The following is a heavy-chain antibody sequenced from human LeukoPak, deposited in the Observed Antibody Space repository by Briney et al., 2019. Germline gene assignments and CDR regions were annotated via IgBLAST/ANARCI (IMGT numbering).Heavy chain of an antibody. Sequence: SETLSLTCAVYGESFSAYYWSWIRQPPGKGLEWIGEINHGGSTNYNPSLKSRVTISVDTSKSQFSLKLNSVTAADTAVYYCARGRGGDSRRTRFGMDVWGQGTTVTVSS. CDR3: ARGRGGDSRRTRFGMDV. CDR2: INHGGST. D-gene: IGHD3/OR15-3a*01. V-gene: IGHV4-34*01. J-gene: IGHJ6*02. CDR1: GESFSAYY.